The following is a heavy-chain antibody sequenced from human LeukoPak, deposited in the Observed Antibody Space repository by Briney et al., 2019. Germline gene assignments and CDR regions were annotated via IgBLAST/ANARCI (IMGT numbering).Heavy chain of an antibody. V-gene: IGHV3-66*01. J-gene: IGHJ4*02. CDR3: ARDYYGSGSYNL. CDR2: IYSGGST. Sequence: SCKASGYTFTSYGMTWVRQAPGKGLEWVSVIYSGGSTYYADSVEGRFTISRDSSKNTLYLQMNSLRAEDTAVYYCARDYYGSGSYNLWGQGTLVTVSS. D-gene: IGHD3-10*01. CDR1: GYTFTSYG.